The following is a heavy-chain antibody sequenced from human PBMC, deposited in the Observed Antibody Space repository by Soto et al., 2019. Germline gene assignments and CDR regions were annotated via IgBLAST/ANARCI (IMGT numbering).Heavy chain of an antibody. CDR1: GGTFSSYT. V-gene: IGHV1-69*04. D-gene: IGHD4-4*01. CDR3: AREFSETTRYNWFDH. J-gene: IGHJ5*02. CDR2: IIPILGIA. Sequence: SVKVSCKASGGTFSSYTISWVRQAPGQGLEWMGRIIPILGIANYAQKFQGRVTITADKSTSTAYMELSSLRSEDTAVYYCAREFSETTRYNWFDHWGQGTLVTVS.